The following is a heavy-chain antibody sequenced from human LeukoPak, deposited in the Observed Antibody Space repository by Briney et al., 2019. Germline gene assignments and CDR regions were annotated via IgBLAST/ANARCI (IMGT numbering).Heavy chain of an antibody. D-gene: IGHD2-21*02. CDR2: ISNSGTT. V-gene: IGHV4-31*03. CDR1: GDSVTSGGYF. CDR3: ARDVVVTSSPDAFDI. Sequence: SQTLSLTCTVSGDSVTSGGYFWTWIRQHPGKGLEWIGYISNSGTTSYNPSLKSRVSISVNTSNNQFSLRLSSVTAADTAVYYCARDVVVTSSPDAFDIWGQGTMVTVSS. J-gene: IGHJ3*02.